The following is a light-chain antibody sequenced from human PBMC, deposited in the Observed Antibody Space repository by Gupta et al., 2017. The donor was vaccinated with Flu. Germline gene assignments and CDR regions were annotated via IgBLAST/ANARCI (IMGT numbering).Light chain of an antibody. CDR3: QQRNRDPSTWT. CDR2: AAS. J-gene: IGKJ1*01. CDR1: QGISSY. Sequence: DIQLTQSPSFLSASVGDRVTITCRASQGISSYLAWYQQKPGKAPKLLIYAASTLQRGVRSSFSGSGAGTECNLTISSRQPEDFEPYYCQQRNRDPSTWTFGQGTKVEIK. V-gene: IGKV1-9*01.